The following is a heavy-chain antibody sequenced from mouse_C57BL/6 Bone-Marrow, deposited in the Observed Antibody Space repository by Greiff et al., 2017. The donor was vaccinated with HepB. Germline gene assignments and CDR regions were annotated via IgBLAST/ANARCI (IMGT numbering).Heavy chain of an antibody. D-gene: IGHD2-2*01. CDR1: GYTFTSYW. CDR2: IYPGNSDT. J-gene: IGHJ4*01. V-gene: IGHV1-5*01. Sequence: EVQLQQSGTVLARPGASVKMSCKTSGYTFTSYWMHWVKQRPGQGLEWIGAIYPGNSDTSYNQKFKGKAKLTAVTSASTAYMELSSLTNEDSAVYYCTRAPTSMVTTGDYARDYWVQGTSVTVSS. CDR3: TRAPTSMVTTGDYARDY.